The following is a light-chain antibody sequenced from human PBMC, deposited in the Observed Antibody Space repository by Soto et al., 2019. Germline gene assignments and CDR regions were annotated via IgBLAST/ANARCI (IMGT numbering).Light chain of an antibody. V-gene: IGKV1-5*01. Sequence: DIQMTQSRSTLSGSVGERVSITCRASQPISSWLAWYHQKPGKAPKVRIYDASNLESGVPSRLSGSGSGTEFTLTISSLQPEDFGIYYCQQYENYWTFGQGTKVDIK. CDR1: QPISSW. CDR2: DAS. J-gene: IGKJ1*01. CDR3: QQYENYWT.